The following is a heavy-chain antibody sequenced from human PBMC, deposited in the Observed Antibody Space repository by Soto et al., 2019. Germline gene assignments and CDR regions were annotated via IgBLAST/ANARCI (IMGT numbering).Heavy chain of an antibody. CDR3: ARQSGGRCLRLISPQRDGMDV. J-gene: IGHJ6*02. V-gene: IGHV5-10-1*01. CDR1: GYSFTSYW. CDR2: IDPSDSYT. Sequence: PGESLKISCKGSGYSFTSYWISWVRQMPGKGLEWMGRIDPSDSYTNYSPSFQGHVTISADKSISTAYLQWSSLKASDTAMYYCARQSGGRCLRLISPQRDGMDVWGPGTTVTLSS. D-gene: IGHD5-12*01.